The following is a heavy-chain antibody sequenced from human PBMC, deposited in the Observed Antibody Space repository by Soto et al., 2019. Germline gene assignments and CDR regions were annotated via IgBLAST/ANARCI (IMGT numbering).Heavy chain of an antibody. D-gene: IGHD2-15*01. J-gene: IGHJ6*02. CDR3: ARGKYGSPRGVLDV. CDR1: CFNFPTFW. CDR2: IYPDDSDT. V-gene: IGHV5-51*01. Sequence: GESLKISCKHSCFNFPTFWIAWVRQMPGKGLEWMGTIYPDDSDTRYSPSFQGQVTISADKSIQTAYLQWGSLKASDSALYYCARGKYGSPRGVLDVWGQGTPVTVSS.